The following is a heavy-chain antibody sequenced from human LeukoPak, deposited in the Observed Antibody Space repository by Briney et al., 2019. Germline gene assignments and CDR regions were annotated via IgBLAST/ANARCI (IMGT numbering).Heavy chain of an antibody. D-gene: IGHD3-22*01. J-gene: IGHJ4*02. CDR3: ATDDYYDSSGYYYPHDY. Sequence: SGGSLRVSRAASGFTFSSYEMNWVRQAPGKGLEWVSYISSSGSTIYYADSVKGRFTISRDNAKNSLYLQMNSLRAEDTAVYYCATDDYYDSSGYYYPHDYWGQGTLVTVSS. CDR2: ISSSGSTI. V-gene: IGHV3-48*03. CDR1: GFTFSSYE.